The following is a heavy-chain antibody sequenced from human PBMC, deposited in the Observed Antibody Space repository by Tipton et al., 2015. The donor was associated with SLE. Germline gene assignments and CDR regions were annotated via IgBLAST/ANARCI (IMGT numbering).Heavy chain of an antibody. Sequence: GLVKPSETLSLTCAVSGYSIRSGYYWSWIRQPPGKGLEWIGYIYYSGRTYYNPSLKSRVTISVDTSKNQFSLKLSSVTAADTAVYYCARGGGRYDILTGYYDYWGQGTLVTVSS. D-gene: IGHD3-9*01. CDR1: GYSIRSGYY. CDR3: ARGGGRYDILTGYYDY. V-gene: IGHV4-30-4*08. J-gene: IGHJ4*02. CDR2: IYYSGRT.